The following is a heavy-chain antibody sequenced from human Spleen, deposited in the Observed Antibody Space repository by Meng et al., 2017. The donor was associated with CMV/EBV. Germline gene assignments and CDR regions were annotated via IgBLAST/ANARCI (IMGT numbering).Heavy chain of an antibody. CDR3: ARDNYGAGSRGSFDY. D-gene: IGHD3-10*01. CDR2: INPDSGGA. V-gene: IGHV1-2*06. J-gene: IGHJ4*02. CDR1: GYTFTGYS. Sequence: QVQLVQSGAEVKKPGAAVKVSCKASGYTFTGYSLHWVRQAPGQGLEWMGRINPDSGGANYAEKFQGRVTMTRDTSISTAYMELRRLRFDDTAVYYCARDNYGAGSRGSFDYWGQGTLVTVSS.